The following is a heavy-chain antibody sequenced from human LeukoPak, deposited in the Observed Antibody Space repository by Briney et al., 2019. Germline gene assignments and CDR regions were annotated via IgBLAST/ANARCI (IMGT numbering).Heavy chain of an antibody. D-gene: IGHD2-2*01. CDR2: ISKSGTYI. Sequence: GGSLRLSCAASGFTFRDYTMNWVRQAPGKGLEWVSAISKSGTYIKYADSVKGRFTVSRDNAKNSLFLQMNSLRVEDTAVYYCAGEVVIVVEPAANTIDYWGQGTRVTVSS. CDR1: GFTFRDYT. CDR3: AGEVVIVVEPAANTIDY. J-gene: IGHJ4*02. V-gene: IGHV3-21*01.